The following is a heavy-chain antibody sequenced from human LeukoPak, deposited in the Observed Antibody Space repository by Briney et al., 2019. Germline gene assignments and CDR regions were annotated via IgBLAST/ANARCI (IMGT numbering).Heavy chain of an antibody. Sequence: PGGSLRLSCAASGFTFSTYWMHWVRQAPGKGLVWVSCINSDGSSPSYADSVKGRFTISRDNAKNTVYLQMNSLRAEDTAVYYCARGVTNYYDSSGYYYYFDYWGQGTLVTVSS. CDR3: ARGVTNYYDSSGYYYYFDY. D-gene: IGHD3-22*01. CDR1: GFTFSTYW. CDR2: INSDGSSP. J-gene: IGHJ4*02. V-gene: IGHV3-74*01.